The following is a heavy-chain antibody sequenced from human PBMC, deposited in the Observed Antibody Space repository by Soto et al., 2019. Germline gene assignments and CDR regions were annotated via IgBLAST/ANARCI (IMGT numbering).Heavy chain of an antibody. V-gene: IGHV3-48*03. D-gene: IGHD3-10*01. CDR2: ISSSGSTA. Sequence: EVQLVESGGGLVQPGGSLRLSCAASGFTFSRLELHWVRQAPGKGLEWISYISSSGSTAYYASSVEGRFTISRDNANNSVYLQMDSLRAEDTALYYCTRAAWVPYLSFYWGQGALVTVSS. CDR1: GFTFSRLE. J-gene: IGHJ4*02. CDR3: TRAAWVPYLSFY.